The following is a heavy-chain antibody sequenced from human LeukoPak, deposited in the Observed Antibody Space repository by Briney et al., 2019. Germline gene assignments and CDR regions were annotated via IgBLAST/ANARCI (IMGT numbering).Heavy chain of an antibody. Sequence: ASVKVSCKTSGYTFIGHAVSWVRQAPGQGLEWMGHIILLFGSTHYAQNFHGRLTISADESTRTAFMELSSLRSEDTALYYCAREMESLANGFDIWGQGTMVTVSS. CDR3: AREMESLANGFDI. CDR1: GYTFIGHA. J-gene: IGHJ3*02. CDR2: IILLFGST. V-gene: IGHV1-69*13. D-gene: IGHD3-3*01.